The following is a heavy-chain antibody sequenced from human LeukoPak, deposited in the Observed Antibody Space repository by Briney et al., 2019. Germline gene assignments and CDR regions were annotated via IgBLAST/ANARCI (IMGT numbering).Heavy chain of an antibody. D-gene: IGHD3-9*01. J-gene: IGHJ5*02. Sequence: SVKVSCKASGGTFSSYAISWVRQAPGQGLEWMGRIIPIFGTANYAQKFQGRVTITTDESTSTAYMELSSLRSEDAAVYYCARDRYPSANWFDPWGQGTLVTVSS. CDR2: IIPIFGTA. CDR1: GGTFSSYA. V-gene: IGHV1-69*05. CDR3: ARDRYPSANWFDP.